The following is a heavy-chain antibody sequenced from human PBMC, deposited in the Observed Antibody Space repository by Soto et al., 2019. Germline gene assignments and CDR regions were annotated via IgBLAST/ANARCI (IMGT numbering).Heavy chain of an antibody. CDR3: ARGRGWLHDY. Sequence: ESGGGLVQPGGSLRLSCAASGFSLSDYWMNWVRQAPGKGLEWVAIIKQDGSDRYYVDSVKGRFTISRDNAKNSLYLQKSSLRVEDTALYYCARGRGWLHDYWGQGTLVTVSS. J-gene: IGHJ4*02. CDR2: IKQDGSDR. D-gene: IGHD6-19*01. CDR1: GFSLSDYW. V-gene: IGHV3-7*01.